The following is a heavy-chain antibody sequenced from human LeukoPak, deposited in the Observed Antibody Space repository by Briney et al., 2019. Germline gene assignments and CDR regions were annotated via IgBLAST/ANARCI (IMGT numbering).Heavy chain of an antibody. CDR1: GGSISNSSYY. CDR3: AGPLVSGSMIDY. CDR2: IYYSGST. V-gene: IGHV4-39*01. D-gene: IGHD1-26*01. Sequence: PSETLSLTFPVSGGSISNSSYYWGWVRQPPGKGLGWIGSIYYSGSTYYNPSLKSRVTISVDTSKNQFSLKLSSVTAADTAVYYCAGPLVSGSMIDYWGQGTLVTVSS. J-gene: IGHJ4*02.